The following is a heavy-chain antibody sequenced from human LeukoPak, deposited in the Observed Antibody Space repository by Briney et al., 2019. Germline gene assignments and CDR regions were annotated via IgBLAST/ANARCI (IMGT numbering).Heavy chain of an antibody. J-gene: IGHJ4*02. D-gene: IGHD2-15*01. CDR1: GYTFTSYG. CDR3: ARGSGDNTSYRLEVDFLY. V-gene: IGHV1-18*01. CDR2: ISAYNGNT. Sequence: ASVKVSCKASGYTFTSYGISWVRQAPGQGLEWMGWISAYNGNTNYAQKLQGRVTMTTDTSTSTAYMELRSLRSEDTAVYYCARGSGDNTSYRLEVDFLYWGQGTLVTVSS.